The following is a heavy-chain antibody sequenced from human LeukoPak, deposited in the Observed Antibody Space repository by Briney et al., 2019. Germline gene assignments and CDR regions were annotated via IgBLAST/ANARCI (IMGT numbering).Heavy chain of an antibody. V-gene: IGHV1-69*13. CDR2: IIPIFGTA. D-gene: IGHD3/OR15-3a*01. CDR1: GGTFSSYA. J-gene: IGHJ4*02. CDR3: ARAVRDFWTSPVDY. Sequence: EASVKVPCKASGGTFSSYAISWVRQAPGQGLEWMGGIIPIFGTANYAQKFQGRVTITADESTSTAYMELSSLRSEDTAVYYCARAVRDFWTSPVDYWGQGTLVTVSS.